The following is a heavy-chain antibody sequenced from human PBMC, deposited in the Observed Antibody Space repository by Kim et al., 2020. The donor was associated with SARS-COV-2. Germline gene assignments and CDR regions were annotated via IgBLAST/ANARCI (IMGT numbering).Heavy chain of an antibody. CDR3: ASYYGSGSWSAFDI. D-gene: IGHD3-10*01. CDR2: INPNSGGT. J-gene: IGHJ3*02. CDR1: GYTFTGYY. V-gene: IGHV1-2*02. Sequence: ASVKVSCKASGYTFTGYYMHWVRQAPGQGLEWMGWINPNSGGTNYAQKFQGRVTMTRDTSISTAHMELSRLRSDDTAVYYCASYYGSGSWSAFDIWGQGTMVTVSS.